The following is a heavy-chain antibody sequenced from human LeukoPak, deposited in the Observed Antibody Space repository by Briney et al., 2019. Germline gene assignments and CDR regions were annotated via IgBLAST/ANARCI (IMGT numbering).Heavy chain of an antibody. V-gene: IGHV4-4*02. D-gene: IGHD1-26*01. CDR1: GGSISGTNW. J-gene: IGHJ4*02. CDR2: ISLAGQT. Sequence: SGTLSLTCGVSGGSISGTNWWSWVRQPPGQGLEWIGEISLAGQTNYNPSLNGRVTMSLDKSSNQLSLHLTSVTAADTATYYCSRESGPFCPFGYWGQGTLVTVSS. CDR3: SRESGPFCPFGY.